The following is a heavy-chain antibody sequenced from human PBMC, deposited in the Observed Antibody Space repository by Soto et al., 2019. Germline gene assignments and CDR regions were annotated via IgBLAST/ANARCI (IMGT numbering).Heavy chain of an antibody. D-gene: IGHD6-19*01. CDR3: AKGRGALAVVSNWFDP. CDR1: GFTFEDSA. Sequence: EVQLVESGGGLVQPGRSLRLSCAAFGFTFEDSAMHWIRQTPGKALEWVEGINWNSGSVGYADSVKGRFTISRDNANNTLFLQMDSLRAEDAALYYCAKGRGALAVVSNWFDPWGQGTLVTVSS. J-gene: IGHJ5*02. V-gene: IGHV3-9*01. CDR2: INWNSGSV.